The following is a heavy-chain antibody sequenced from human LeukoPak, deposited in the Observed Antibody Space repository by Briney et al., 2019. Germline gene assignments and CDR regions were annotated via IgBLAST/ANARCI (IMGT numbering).Heavy chain of an antibody. CDR1: GFTFRDYY. D-gene: IGHD2-21*02. CDR3: ARLAYCGGDCYFTFDY. J-gene: IGHJ4*02. CDR2: ISSSGSTI. V-gene: IGHV3-11*01. Sequence: GGSLRLSCAASGFTFRDYYMSWIRQAPGKGLEWVSYISSSGSTIYYADSVKGRFTISRDNAKNSLYLQMNSLRAEDTAVCYCARLAYCGGDCYFTFDYWGQGTLVTVSS.